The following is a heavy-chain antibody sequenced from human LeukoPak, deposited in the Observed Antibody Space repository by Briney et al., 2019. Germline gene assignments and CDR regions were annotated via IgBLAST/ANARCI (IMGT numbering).Heavy chain of an antibody. CDR1: GFTFSSYG. V-gene: IGHV3-33*01. CDR3: ARARALFDY. J-gene: IGHJ4*02. Sequence: VPPGRSLRLSCAASGFTFSSYGMHWVRQAPGTGLEWVAVIWYDGSNKYYADSVKGRFTISRDNSKNTLYLQMNSLRAEDTAVYYCARARALFDYWGQGTLVTVSS. CDR2: IWYDGSNK.